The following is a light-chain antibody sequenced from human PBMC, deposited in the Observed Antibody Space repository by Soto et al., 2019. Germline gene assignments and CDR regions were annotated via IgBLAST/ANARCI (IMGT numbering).Light chain of an antibody. CDR1: QSINRW. J-gene: IGKJ2*01. V-gene: IGKV1-5*01. CDR2: DVS. CDR3: QQYNAFYT. Sequence: IQITQSPPTLSASVGDRVTITCRAGQSINRWLAWYQQKPGRAPKLLIYDVSTLQSGVPSRFSGSGSETEFILTISXLQPDDFATYYCQQYNAFYTFGQGTKVDIK.